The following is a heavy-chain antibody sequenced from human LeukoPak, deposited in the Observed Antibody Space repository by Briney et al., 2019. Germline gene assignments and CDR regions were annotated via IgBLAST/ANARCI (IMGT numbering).Heavy chain of an antibody. CDR3: ARDGGYSSGWYAAYNWFDP. J-gene: IGHJ5*02. CDR2: ISSSSSTI. D-gene: IGHD6-19*01. CDR1: GFTFSSYS. Sequence: GGSLRLSCAASGFTFSSYSMNWVRQAPGKGLEWVSYISSSSSTIYYADSVKGRFTISRDNAKNSLYLQMNSLRDEDTAVYYCARDGGYSSGWYAAYNWFDPWGQGTPVTVSS. V-gene: IGHV3-48*02.